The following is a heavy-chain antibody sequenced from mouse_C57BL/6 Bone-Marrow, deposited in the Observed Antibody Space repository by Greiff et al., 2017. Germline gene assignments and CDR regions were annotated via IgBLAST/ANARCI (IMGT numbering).Heavy chain of an antibody. V-gene: IGHV5-17*01. CDR1: GFTFSDYG. J-gene: IGHJ3*01. CDR3: AKPLGDYYGSWFAY. D-gene: IGHD1-1*01. CDR2: ISSGSSTI. Sequence: EVKLVESGGGLVKPGGSLKLSCAASGFTFSDYGMHWVRQAPEKGLEWVAYISSGSSTIYYADTVKGRFTISRDNAKNTLFLQMTSLRSEDTAMYYCAKPLGDYYGSWFAYWGQGTLVTVSA.